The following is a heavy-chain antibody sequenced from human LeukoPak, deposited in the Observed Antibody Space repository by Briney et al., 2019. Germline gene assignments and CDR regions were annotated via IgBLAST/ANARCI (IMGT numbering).Heavy chain of an antibody. J-gene: IGHJ3*02. V-gene: IGHV4-34*01. CDR1: GFTFSSYW. CDR2: INHSGST. D-gene: IGHD6-13*01. Sequence: GSLRLSCAASGFTFSSYWMSWVRQPPGKGLEWIGEINHSGSTNYNPSLKSRVTISVDTSKNQFSLKLSSVTAADTAVYYCARRYRVRAAAGVGNAFDIWGQGTMVTVSS. CDR3: ARRYRVRAAAGVGNAFDI.